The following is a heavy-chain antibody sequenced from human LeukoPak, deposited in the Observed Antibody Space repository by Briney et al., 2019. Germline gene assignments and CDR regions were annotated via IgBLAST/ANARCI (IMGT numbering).Heavy chain of an antibody. V-gene: IGHV3-7*01. D-gene: IGHD2-15*01. CDR2: IKQDGGEK. CDR1: GFTFSSYW. Sequence: SGGSLRLSCVASGFTFSSYWMSWVRQAPGKGLEWVANIKQDGGEKYYVDSVKGRFTISRDNAKNSLYLQMNSLRAEDTAVYYCARAGKDIVVVVAALDAFDIWGQGTMVTVSS. CDR3: ARAGKDIVVVVAALDAFDI. J-gene: IGHJ3*02.